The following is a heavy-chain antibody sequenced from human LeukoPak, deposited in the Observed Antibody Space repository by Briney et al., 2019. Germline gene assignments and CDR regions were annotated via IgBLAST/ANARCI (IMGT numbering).Heavy chain of an antibody. Sequence: GGSLRLSCAASGFIFSDSYMTWIRQPPGKWLEWVSYITSSGGHMYYADSAKGRFTISRDNAKHSLDLQMNSLRAEDTAVYYCARVARYGDYIGGSDYWGQGALVTVSS. CDR2: ITSSGGHM. V-gene: IGHV3-11*04. CDR3: ARVARYGDYIGGSDY. D-gene: IGHD4-17*01. J-gene: IGHJ4*02. CDR1: GFIFSDSY.